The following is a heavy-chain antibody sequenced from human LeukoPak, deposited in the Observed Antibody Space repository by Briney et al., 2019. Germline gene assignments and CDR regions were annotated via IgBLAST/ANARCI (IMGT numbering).Heavy chain of an antibody. V-gene: IGHV1-69*05. Sequence: SVKVSCKASGGTFSSYAISWVRQAPGQGLEWMGRIIPIFGTANYAQKFQGRVTITTDESTSTAYVELSSLRSEDTAVYYCTMVRGAYDAFDIWGQGTMVTVSS. J-gene: IGHJ3*02. D-gene: IGHD3-10*01. CDR1: GGTFSSYA. CDR2: IIPIFGTA. CDR3: TMVRGAYDAFDI.